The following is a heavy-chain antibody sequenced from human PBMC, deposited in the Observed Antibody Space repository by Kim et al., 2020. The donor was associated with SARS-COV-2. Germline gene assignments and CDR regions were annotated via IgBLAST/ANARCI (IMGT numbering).Heavy chain of an antibody. CDR1: GFTFSSYG. V-gene: IGHV3-33*01. D-gene: IGHD5-18*01. CDR2: IWYDGSNK. Sequence: GGSLRLSCAASGFTFSSYGMHWVRQAPGKGLEWVAVIWYDGSNKYYADSVKGRFTISRDNSKNTLYLQMNSLRAEDTAVYYCARGHGGIQLWSPGRYFDLWGRGTLVTVSS. CDR3: ARGHGGIQLWSPGRYFDL. J-gene: IGHJ2*01.